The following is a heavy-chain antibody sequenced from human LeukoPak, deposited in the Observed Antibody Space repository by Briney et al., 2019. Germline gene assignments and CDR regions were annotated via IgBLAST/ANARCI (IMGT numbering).Heavy chain of an antibody. D-gene: IGHD2-2*01. Sequence: GASVKLSCKASGYTFTTFGISWVRQAPGQGLEWMGWIIAYTGNTYYAPKFQGRLTITTDPSTTTGHMELTSLRSDDTAVYYCTRVASTTCDCPDYFDFWGQGTRVTVSS. V-gene: IGHV1-18*01. CDR1: GYTFTTFG. J-gene: IGHJ4*02. CDR2: IIAYTGNT. CDR3: TRVASTTCDCPDYFDF.